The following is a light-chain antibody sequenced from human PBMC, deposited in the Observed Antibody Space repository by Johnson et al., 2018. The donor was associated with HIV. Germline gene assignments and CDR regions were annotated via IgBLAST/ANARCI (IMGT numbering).Light chain of an antibody. Sequence: LTQPPSAFGTPGQRVTISCSGNSSNIGSDPVNWYQQLPGTATKLLIYRNNQRPSGVPDRFSGSKSGTSASLAISGLQAEDEADYYCGTWDYTLKTGFFGTGTKVTVL. J-gene: IGLJ1*01. V-gene: IGLV1-44*01. CDR3: GTWDYTLKTGF. CDR2: RNN. CDR1: SSNIGSDP.